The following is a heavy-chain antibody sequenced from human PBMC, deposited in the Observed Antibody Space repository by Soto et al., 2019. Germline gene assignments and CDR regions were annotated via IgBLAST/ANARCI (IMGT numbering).Heavy chain of an antibody. Sequence: GGSLSLSCAASGFTVSHNYMSWVRLAPGKGLEWVSSVFGGGHTTYADSVKGRFSVSRDNSVNTFYLQMTGLRSDDTAVYYCSFQSPLAGWLDPWGQGTLVTVSS. CDR3: SFQSPLAGWLDP. V-gene: IGHV3-53*01. CDR1: GFTVSHNY. CDR2: VFGGGHT. J-gene: IGHJ5*02.